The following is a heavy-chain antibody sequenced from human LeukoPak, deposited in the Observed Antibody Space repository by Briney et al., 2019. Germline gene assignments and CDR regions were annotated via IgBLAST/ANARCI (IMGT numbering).Heavy chain of an antibody. Sequence: GGSLRLSCSASGFPFSSYAMHWVRQAPGKGLEYVSAISDSGGSTYYADSVKGRFTISRDNSKNTLYLQMSSLRAEDTAVYYCARLMSVAAAWFDPWGQGTLVTVSS. V-gene: IGHV3-64D*09. CDR1: GFPFSSYA. CDR2: ISDSGGST. J-gene: IGHJ5*02. CDR3: ARLMSVAAAWFDP. D-gene: IGHD6-13*01.